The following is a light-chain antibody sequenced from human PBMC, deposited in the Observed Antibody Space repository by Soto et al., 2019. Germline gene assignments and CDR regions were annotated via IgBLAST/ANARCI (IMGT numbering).Light chain of an antibody. Sequence: QSALTQPASVSGSHGQSITISCTGTSSDVGGYNYVSWYQQHPGKAPKLMIYEVSNRPSGVSNRFSGSKSGNTASLTISWLQAEDEADYYCSSYTSSSTYVFGNGTKLTVL. CDR1: SSDVGGYNY. J-gene: IGLJ1*01. V-gene: IGLV2-14*01. CDR3: SSYTSSSTYV. CDR2: EVS.